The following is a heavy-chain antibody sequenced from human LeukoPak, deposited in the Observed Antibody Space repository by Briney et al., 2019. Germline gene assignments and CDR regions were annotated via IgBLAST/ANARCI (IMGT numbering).Heavy chain of an antibody. CDR1: GGSISSSSYY. CDR2: IYYSGST. CDR3: ARPYCSSTSCYDDAFDI. J-gene: IGHJ3*02. D-gene: IGHD2-2*01. Sequence: PSETLSLTCTVSGGSISSSSYYWGWIRQPPGKGLEWIGSIYYSGSTYYNPSLKSRVTISVDTSKNQFSLKLSSVTAADTAVYYCARPYCSSTSCYDDAFDIWGQGTMVTVSS. V-gene: IGHV4-39*01.